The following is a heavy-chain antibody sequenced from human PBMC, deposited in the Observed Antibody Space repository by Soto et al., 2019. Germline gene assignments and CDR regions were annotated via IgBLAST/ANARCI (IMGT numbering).Heavy chain of an antibody. CDR3: AREITGTAHFDY. CDR2: ISSSSSYI. CDR1: GFTFSSYS. V-gene: IGHV3-21*01. D-gene: IGHD1-20*01. Sequence: PGGSLRLSCAASGFTFSSYSMNWVRQAPGKGLEWVSSISSSSSYIYYADSVKGRFTISRDNAKNSLYLQMNSLRAEDTAVYYCAREITGTAHFDYWGKGTLVTVSS. J-gene: IGHJ4*02.